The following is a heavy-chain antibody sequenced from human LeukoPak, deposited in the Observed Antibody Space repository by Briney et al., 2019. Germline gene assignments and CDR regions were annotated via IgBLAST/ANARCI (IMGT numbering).Heavy chain of an antibody. J-gene: IGHJ4*02. CDR1: GGSISSYY. V-gene: IGHV4-59*01. D-gene: IGHD6-19*01. CDR2: IYYSGST. Sequence: SETLSLTCTVSGGSISSYYWSWIRQPPGKGLEWIGYIYYSGSTNYSPSLRSRVTISVDTSKNQFSLKLTSVTAADTAVYSCARGSYSSASSPAFDYWGQGTLVPVSS. CDR3: ARGSYSSASSPAFDY.